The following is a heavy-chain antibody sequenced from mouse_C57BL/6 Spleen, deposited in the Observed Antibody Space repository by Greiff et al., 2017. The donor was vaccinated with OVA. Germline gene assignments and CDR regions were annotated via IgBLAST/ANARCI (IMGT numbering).Heavy chain of an antibody. CDR2: INPSTGGT. CDR1: GYSFTGYY. Sequence: EVQVVESGPGLVKPGASVKISCKASGYSFTGYYMNWVKQSPEKSLEWIGEINPSTGGTTYNQKFKAKATLTVDKSSSTAYMQLKSLTSEDSAVYYCAREGEAYWGQGTLVTVSA. V-gene: IGHV1-42*01. CDR3: AREGEAY. J-gene: IGHJ3*01.